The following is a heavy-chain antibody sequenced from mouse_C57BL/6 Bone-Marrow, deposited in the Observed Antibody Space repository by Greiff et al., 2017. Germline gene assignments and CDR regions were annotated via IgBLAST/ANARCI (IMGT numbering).Heavy chain of an antibody. Sequence: VQLQQSGAELVRPGASVKLSCTASGFNIKDDYMHWVKQRPEQGLEWIGWIDPENGDTEYASKFQGKATITADTSSNTAYLQLSSLTSEDTAVYYCTYGTPAPHDFDYWGQGTTLTVSS. D-gene: IGHD1-1*01. J-gene: IGHJ2*01. V-gene: IGHV14-4*01. CDR2: IDPENGDT. CDR3: TYGTPAPHDFDY. CDR1: GFNIKDDY.